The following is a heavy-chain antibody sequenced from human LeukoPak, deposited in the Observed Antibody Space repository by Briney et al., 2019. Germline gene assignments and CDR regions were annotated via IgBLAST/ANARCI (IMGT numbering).Heavy chain of an antibody. D-gene: IGHD2-2*01. V-gene: IGHV4-59*01. CDR1: GGSISSYY. CDR2: IYYSGST. Sequence: PSETLSLTCTVSGGSISSYYWSWIRQPPGKGLEWIGYIYYSGSTNYKPSLKSRVTISIDTSKNQFSLRLRSVAAADTAVYFCARGLSSTRRESDYWGQGTLVTVSS. CDR3: ARGLSSTRRESDY. J-gene: IGHJ4*02.